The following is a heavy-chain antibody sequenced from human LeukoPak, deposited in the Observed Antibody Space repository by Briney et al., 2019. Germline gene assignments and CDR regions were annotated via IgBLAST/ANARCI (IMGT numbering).Heavy chain of an antibody. V-gene: IGHV4-39*01. CDR2: IYYSGST. CDR1: GGSISSSSYY. Sequence: SETLSLTCTVSGGSISSSSYYWGWIRQPPGKGLEWIGSIYYSGSTYYNPSLKSRVTISVDTSKNQFSLKLSSVTAADTAVYYCARRTTVTTRDYWGQGTLVTVSS. CDR3: ARRTTVTTRDY. D-gene: IGHD4-17*01. J-gene: IGHJ4*02.